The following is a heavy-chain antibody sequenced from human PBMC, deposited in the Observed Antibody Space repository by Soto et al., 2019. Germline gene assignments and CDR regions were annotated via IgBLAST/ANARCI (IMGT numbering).Heavy chain of an antibody. D-gene: IGHD2-15*01. CDR2: INAGDGNT. CDR3: ARETSEEVLAAHYMDV. Sequence: QVQIVQSAAEVKKPGASVKVSCKASGYTFTKYPIHWVRQAPGQRLEWMGWINAGDGNTRYSQRFQGRITIIRDTSASTAYMGLSSMRSEDTAVYFCARETSEEVLAAHYMDVWGKGTTVIVSS. CDR1: GYTFTKYP. V-gene: IGHV1-3*01. J-gene: IGHJ6*03.